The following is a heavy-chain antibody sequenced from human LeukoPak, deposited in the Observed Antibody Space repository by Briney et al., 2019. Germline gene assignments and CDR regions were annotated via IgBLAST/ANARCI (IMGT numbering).Heavy chain of an antibody. CDR1: GYSFTNYW. D-gene: IGHD4-17*01. J-gene: IGHJ4*02. CDR3: GGRGDYNSFDY. V-gene: IGHV5-51*01. Sequence: GESLKISCKGSGYSFTNYWIGWVRQMPGKGLEWMGIIYPGDSDTRYNPSFQGQVTISADKSISTAYLQWSSLKASDTAMYYCGGRGDYNSFDYWGQGTLVTVSS. CDR2: IYPGDSDT.